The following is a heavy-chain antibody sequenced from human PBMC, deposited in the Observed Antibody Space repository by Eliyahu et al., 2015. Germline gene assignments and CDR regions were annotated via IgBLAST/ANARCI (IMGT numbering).Heavy chain of an antibody. V-gene: IGHV3-66*04. CDR2: IYSGGSA. Sequence: EVQLVESGGGLVQPGGSLRLSCAASGFPVSSNYMSWVRQAPGKGLEWVSVIYSGGSAYYADSVKGRFTISRDNSKNTLYLQMNSLRAEDTAVYYCAIQIRSSGPWGIDYWGQGTLVTVSS. J-gene: IGHJ4*02. CDR3: AIQIRSSGPWGIDY. D-gene: IGHD6-19*01. CDR1: GFPVSSNY.